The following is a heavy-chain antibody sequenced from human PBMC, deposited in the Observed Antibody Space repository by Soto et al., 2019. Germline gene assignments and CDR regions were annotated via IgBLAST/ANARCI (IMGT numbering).Heavy chain of an antibody. J-gene: IGHJ5*02. CDR3: ARDLGGPAAISWFDP. V-gene: IGHV3-7*01. Sequence: PGGSLRLSCAASGFTFSSYWMSWVRQAPGKGLEWVANIKQDGSEKYYVDSVKGRFTISRDNAKNSLYLQMNSLRAEDTAVYYCARDLGGPAAISWFDPWGQGTLVTVSS. D-gene: IGHD2-2*01. CDR2: IKQDGSEK. CDR1: GFTFSSYW.